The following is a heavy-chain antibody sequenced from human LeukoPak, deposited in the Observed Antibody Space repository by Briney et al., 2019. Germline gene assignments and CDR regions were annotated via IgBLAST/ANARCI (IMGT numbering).Heavy chain of an antibody. J-gene: IGHJ2*01. CDR2: IYHSGST. D-gene: IGHD6-13*01. V-gene: IGHV4-4*02. Sequence: SETLSLTCAVSGGSISSSNWWSWIRQPPGKGLEWIGYIYHSGSTYYNPSLKSRVTISVDRSKNQFSLKLSSVTAADTAVYYCARVDSSSWYRYFDLWGRGTLVTVSS. CDR3: ARVDSSSWYRYFDL. CDR1: GGSISSSNW.